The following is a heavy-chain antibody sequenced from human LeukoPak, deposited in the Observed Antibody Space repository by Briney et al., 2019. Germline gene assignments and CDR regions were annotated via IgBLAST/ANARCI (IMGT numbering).Heavy chain of an antibody. CDR2: IYYSGST. CDR1: GGSITSYY. CDR3: AGASYDSSGVH. J-gene: IGHJ4*02. D-gene: IGHD3-22*01. Sequence: SETLSLTCTVSGGSITSYYWSWIRQPPGKGLEWIGYIYYSGSTNYNPSLKSRVTISVDTSKNQFSLKLSSVTAADTAVYYCAGASYDSSGVHWGQGTLVTVSS. V-gene: IGHV4-59*01.